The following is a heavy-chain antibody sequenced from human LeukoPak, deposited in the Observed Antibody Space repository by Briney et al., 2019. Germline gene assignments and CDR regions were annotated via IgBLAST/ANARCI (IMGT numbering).Heavy chain of an antibody. CDR1: GYTFTSYY. V-gene: IGHV1-18*04. J-gene: IGHJ6*02. D-gene: IGHD2-2*01. Sequence: ASVKVSCKASGYTFTSYYMHWVRQAPGQGLEWMGWISAYNGNTKYAQNLQGRVTMTTDTSTSTAYMELRSLRSDDTAVYYCARYCSSTSCYAQGVDVWGQGTTVTVSS. CDR2: ISAYNGNT. CDR3: ARYCSSTSCYAQGVDV.